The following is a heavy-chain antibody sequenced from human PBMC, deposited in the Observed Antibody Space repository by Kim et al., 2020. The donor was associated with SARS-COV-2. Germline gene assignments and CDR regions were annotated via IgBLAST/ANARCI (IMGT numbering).Heavy chain of an antibody. CDR1: GFTFSSYA. Sequence: GGSLRLSCAASGFTFSSYAMHWVRQAPGKGLEWVAVISYDGSNKYYADSVKGRFTISRDNSKNTLYLQMNSLRAEDTAVNYCARGGSSWNLGYWGQGTLATFSS. D-gene: IGHD6-13*01. CDR3: ARGGSSWNLGY. J-gene: IGHJ4*02. CDR2: ISYDGSNK. V-gene: IGHV3-30*04.